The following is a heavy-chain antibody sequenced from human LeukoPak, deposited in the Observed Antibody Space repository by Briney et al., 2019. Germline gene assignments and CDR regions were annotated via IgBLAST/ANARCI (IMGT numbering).Heavy chain of an antibody. V-gene: IGHV3-23*01. J-gene: IGHJ6*03. CDR1: GFTFSSYG. D-gene: IGHD5-18*01. Sequence: PGGSLRLSCAASGFTFSSYGMSWVRQAPGKGLEWVSAISGSGGSTYYADSVKGRFTISRDNSKNTLYLQMNSLRAEDTAVYYCARDKDTAYYYYMDVWGKGTTVTVSS. CDR3: ARDKDTAYYYYMDV. CDR2: ISGSGGST.